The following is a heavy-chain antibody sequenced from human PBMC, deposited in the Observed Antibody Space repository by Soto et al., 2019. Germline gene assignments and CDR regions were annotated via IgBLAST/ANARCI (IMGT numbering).Heavy chain of an antibody. CDR1: GGTFSSYA. J-gene: IGHJ4*02. D-gene: IGHD4-17*01. V-gene: IGHV1-69*13. CDR2: IIPIFGTA. CDR3: ARDTYGDPGAFDY. Sequence: SVKVSCKASGGTFSSYAISWVRQAPGQGLEWMGGIIPIFGTANYAQKFQGRVTITADESTSTAYMELSSLRSEDTAVYYCARDTYGDPGAFDYWGQGTLVTVSS.